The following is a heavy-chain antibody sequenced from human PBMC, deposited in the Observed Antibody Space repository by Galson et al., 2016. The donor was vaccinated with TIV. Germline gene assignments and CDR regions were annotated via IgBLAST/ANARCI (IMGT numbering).Heavy chain of an antibody. J-gene: IGHJ4*02. CDR2: IIPILNIA. Sequence: SVKVSCKASGDTFSNYAISWVRQAPGQGLEWMGRIIPILNIANYAQEFQGRVTITADESTSTVYMELKSLRSEDTAVYYCARDVITVTTLGYFDSWGQGSLVTVSS. V-gene: IGHV1-69*04. CDR3: ARDVITVTTLGYFDS. D-gene: IGHD4-17*01. CDR1: GDTFSNYA.